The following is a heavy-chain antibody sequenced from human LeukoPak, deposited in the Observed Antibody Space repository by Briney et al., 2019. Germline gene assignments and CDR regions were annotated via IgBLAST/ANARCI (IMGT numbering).Heavy chain of an antibody. CDR1: GLTFSSYG. V-gene: IGHV3-30*18. Sequence: GGSLRLSCAASGLTFSSYGMHWVRQAPGKGLEWVAVISYDGSNKYYADSVKGRFTISRDNSKNTLYLQMNSPRAEDTAVYYCANFGDGYQSFDYWGQGTLVTVSS. D-gene: IGHD5-18*01. CDR3: ANFGDGYQSFDY. CDR2: ISYDGSNK. J-gene: IGHJ4*02.